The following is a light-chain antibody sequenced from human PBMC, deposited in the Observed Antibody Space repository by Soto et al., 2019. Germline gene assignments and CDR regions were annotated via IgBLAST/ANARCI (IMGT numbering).Light chain of an antibody. CDR1: QSVSIY. Sequence: EIVLTQSPATLSLSPGERATLSCRASQSVSIYLAWYQQKPGQAPRLLIYDASNRATGIPARFSGSGSGTYFTLTISSLEPEDFAVYYCQQRFDWPPLTFGGGTKVEIK. CDR3: QQRFDWPPLT. V-gene: IGKV3-11*01. J-gene: IGKJ4*01. CDR2: DAS.